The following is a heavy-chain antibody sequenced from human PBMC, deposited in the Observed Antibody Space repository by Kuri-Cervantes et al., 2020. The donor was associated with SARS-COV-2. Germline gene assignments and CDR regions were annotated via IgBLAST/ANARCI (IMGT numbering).Heavy chain of an antibody. CDR1: GGSISSYY. CDR2: IYTSGST. CDR3: ARERYSSGSAFDI. J-gene: IGHJ3*02. D-gene: IGHD6-19*01. Sequence: GSLRLSCTVSGGSISSYYWSWIRQPAGKGLGWIGRIYTSGSTNYNPSLKSRVTMSVDTSKNQFSLKLSSVTAADTAVYYCARERYSSGSAFDIWGQGTMVTVSS. V-gene: IGHV4-4*07.